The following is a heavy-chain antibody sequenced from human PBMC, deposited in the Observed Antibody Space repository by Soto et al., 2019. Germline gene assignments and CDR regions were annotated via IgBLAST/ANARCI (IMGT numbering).Heavy chain of an antibody. V-gene: IGHV4-39*01. D-gene: IGHD6-6*01. CDR2: IYYSGST. Sequence: SETLSLTCTVSGGSISSSSYYWGWIRQPPGKGLEWIGSIYYSGSTYYNPSLKSRVTISVDTSKNQFSLKLSSVTAADTAVYYCARYLTDSSSSVAFDIWGQGTMVTVSS. CDR1: GGSISSSSYY. CDR3: ARYLTDSSSSVAFDI. J-gene: IGHJ3*02.